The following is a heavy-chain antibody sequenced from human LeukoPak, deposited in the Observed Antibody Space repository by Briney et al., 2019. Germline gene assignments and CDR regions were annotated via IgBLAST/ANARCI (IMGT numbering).Heavy chain of an antibody. CDR1: GGSISSSNW. V-gene: IGHV4-4*02. J-gene: IGHJ4*02. CDR3: ARAAYYSDRSAFAFFDY. CDR2: IYHSGST. Sequence: SGTLSLTCAVSGGSISSSNWWSWVRQPPGKGLEWIGEIYHSGSTNYNPSLKSRVTISVDKSKNQFSLKLSSVTAADTAVYYCARAAYYSDRSAFAFFDYWGRGTLVTVSS. D-gene: IGHD3-22*01.